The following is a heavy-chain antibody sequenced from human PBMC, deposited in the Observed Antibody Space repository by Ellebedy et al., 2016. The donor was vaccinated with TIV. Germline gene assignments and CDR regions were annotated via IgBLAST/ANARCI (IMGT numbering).Heavy chain of an antibody. V-gene: IGHV1-69*04. D-gene: IGHD3-22*01. Sequence: SVKVSXXASGGTFSSYAISWVRQAPGQGLEWMGRIIPILGIANYAQKFQGRVTITADKSTSTAYMELSSLRSEDTAVYYCARDGHYYYDSSGYNLDYWGQGTLVTVSS. CDR3: ARDGHYYYDSSGYNLDY. J-gene: IGHJ4*02. CDR2: IIPILGIA. CDR1: GGTFSSYA.